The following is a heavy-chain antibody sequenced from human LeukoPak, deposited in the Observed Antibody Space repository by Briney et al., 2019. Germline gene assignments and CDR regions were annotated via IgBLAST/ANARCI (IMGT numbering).Heavy chain of an antibody. V-gene: IGHV4-4*02. J-gene: IGHJ4*02. CDR3: ARVHCSSSSCNYFDY. D-gene: IGHD2-2*01. Sequence: RSGTLSLTCAVSGGPIPSSHWWTRVRQPPGKGLEWIGEIYHSGSTNCNPSLQSRVTMSADKSKNLFSLKLSSVTAADTAMYYCARVHCSSSSCNYFDYWGQGTPVTVTS. CDR2: IYHSGST. CDR1: GGPIPSSHW.